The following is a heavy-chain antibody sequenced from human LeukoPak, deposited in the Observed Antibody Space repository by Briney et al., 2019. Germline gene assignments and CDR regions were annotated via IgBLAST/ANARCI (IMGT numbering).Heavy chain of an antibody. CDR2: IYTGGRT. CDR1: GFIVSDYY. J-gene: IGHJ3*02. D-gene: IGHD3-3*01. Sequence: GGSLRLSCAVSGFIVSDYYMYWVRQAPGKSLEWVSVIYTGGRTLYADSVRGRATSSRDSPKNTLYLQMDSLRAEDTAVYYCARDSSDFGDALDIWGQGTMVTVSS. V-gene: IGHV3-53*01. CDR3: ARDSSDFGDALDI.